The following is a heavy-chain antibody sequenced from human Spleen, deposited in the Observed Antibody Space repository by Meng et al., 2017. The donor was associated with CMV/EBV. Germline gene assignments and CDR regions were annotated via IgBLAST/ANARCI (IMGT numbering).Heavy chain of an antibody. CDR2: ISSSGSTI. CDR1: GFTFSSYE. Sequence: GGSLRLSCAASGFTFSSYEMNWVRQAPGKGLEWVSYISSSGSTIYYADSVKGRFTISRDNAKNSLYLQMNSLRVEDTALYYCARDYGTGWSNGMDVWGQGTTVTVSS. V-gene: IGHV3-48*03. D-gene: IGHD6-19*01. J-gene: IGHJ6*02. CDR3: ARDYGTGWSNGMDV.